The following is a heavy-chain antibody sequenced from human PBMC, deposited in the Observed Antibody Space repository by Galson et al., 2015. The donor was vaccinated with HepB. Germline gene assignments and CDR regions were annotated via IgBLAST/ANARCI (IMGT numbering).Heavy chain of an antibody. Sequence: ALRLAGAASGVTVGDYPMTWFRQAPGKGREGVGFIRSNPYGGASEFAASVRGRFSIYRDDSKSITYLHMNSLKTEDSAVYYCTRGRHYYTGTGYVDYWGQGTLVTVSS. V-gene: IGHV3-49*03. J-gene: IGHJ4*02. CDR3: TRGRHYYTGTGYVDY. D-gene: IGHD2-8*02. CDR2: IRSNPYGGAS. CDR1: GVTVGDYP.